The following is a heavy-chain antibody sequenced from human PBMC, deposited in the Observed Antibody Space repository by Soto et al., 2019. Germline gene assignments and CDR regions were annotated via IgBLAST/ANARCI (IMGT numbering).Heavy chain of an antibody. CDR1: GFTFSNAW. CDR2: IKSKTNGGTT. CDR3: TTDDPINKN. Sequence: EVQLVASGGGFVQPGGSLRLSCAASGFTFSNAWMSWVRQAPGKGLEWVSRIKSKTNGGTTDYAGPVKGRFTIARDDSKNTLYLQMNSLKTEDTAMYYCTTDDPINKNWGQGTLVTVSP. J-gene: IGHJ4*02. V-gene: IGHV3-15*01.